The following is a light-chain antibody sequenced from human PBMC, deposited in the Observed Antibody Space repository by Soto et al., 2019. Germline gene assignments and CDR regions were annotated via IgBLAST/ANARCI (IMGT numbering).Light chain of an antibody. J-gene: IGLJ1*01. CDR1: SSVVGSYNL. V-gene: IGLV2-23*02. CDR3: CSYAGSSTPR. Sequence: QSALTQPASVSGSPEQSITISCTGTSSVVGSYNLVSWYQQHPGKAPKLMIYEVSKRPSGVSNRFSGSKSGNTASLTISGLQAEDEADYYCCSYAGSSTPRLGTGTKVTVL. CDR2: EVS.